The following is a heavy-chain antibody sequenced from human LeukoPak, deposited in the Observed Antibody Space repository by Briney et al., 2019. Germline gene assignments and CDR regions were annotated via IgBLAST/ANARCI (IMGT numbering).Heavy chain of an antibody. V-gene: IGHV4-38-2*02. Sequence: SETLSLTCTVSGGSISSYYWGWIQQPPGKGLEWIGSIYHSGSTYYNPSLKSRVTISVDTSKNQFSLKLSSVTAADTAVYYCARVSPYYYDSSGTDYWGQGTLVTVSS. CDR3: ARVSPYYYDSSGTDY. CDR2: IYHSGST. D-gene: IGHD3-22*01. CDR1: GGSISSYY. J-gene: IGHJ4*02.